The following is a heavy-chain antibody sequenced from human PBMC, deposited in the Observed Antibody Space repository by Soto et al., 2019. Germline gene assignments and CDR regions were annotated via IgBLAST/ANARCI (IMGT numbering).Heavy chain of an antibody. V-gene: IGHV3-23*01. D-gene: IGHD2-15*01. Sequence: PGGSLRLSCAASGFTFSKYAMSWVRHAPGKGLEWVSAISGSGDNTFYADSVKGRFTLSRDNSKNTLYLQMNSLKADDTAAYYCAKGSGGSCYSSTDYWGQGTLVTVSS. CDR2: ISGSGDNT. CDR3: AKGSGGSCYSSTDY. J-gene: IGHJ4*02. CDR1: GFTFSKYA.